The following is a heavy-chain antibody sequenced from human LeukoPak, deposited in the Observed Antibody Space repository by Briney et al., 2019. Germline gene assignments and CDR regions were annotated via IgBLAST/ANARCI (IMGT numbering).Heavy chain of an antibody. CDR3: ARAPARRSGSPQGYYYYMDV. CDR1: GYTFTSYD. D-gene: IGHD3-10*01. Sequence: ASVKVSCKASGYTFTSYDINWVRQATGQGLEWMGWMSPDSGNTGYALKFQGRVTMTRNTSISTVYMELSSLKSEDTAVYYCARAPARRSGSPQGYYYYMDVWGKGTTVTVSS. V-gene: IGHV1-8*01. J-gene: IGHJ6*03. CDR2: MSPDSGNT.